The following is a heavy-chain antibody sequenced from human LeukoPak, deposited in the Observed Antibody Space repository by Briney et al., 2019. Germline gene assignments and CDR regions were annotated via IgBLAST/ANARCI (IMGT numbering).Heavy chain of an antibody. J-gene: IGHJ6*03. CDR3: AKDESLARPTIFGVVSYMDV. Sequence: GGSLRLSCAASGFTFDDYAMHWVRQAPGKGLEWVSGISWNSGSIGYADSVKGRFTISRDNAKNSLYLQMNSLRAEDTAVYYCAKDESLARPTIFGVVSYMDVWGKGTTVTVSS. CDR1: GFTFDDYA. CDR2: ISWNSGSI. V-gene: IGHV3-9*01. D-gene: IGHD3-3*01.